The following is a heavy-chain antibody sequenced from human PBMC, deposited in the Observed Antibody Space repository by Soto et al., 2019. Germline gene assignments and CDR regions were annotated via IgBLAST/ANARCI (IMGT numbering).Heavy chain of an antibody. D-gene: IGHD1-26*01. J-gene: IGHJ6*02. CDR1: GFTFSNAW. V-gene: IGHV3-15*01. CDR3: TKSGMGIIDADYYYYGMDV. Sequence: PGGSLRLSCAASGFTFSNAWMSWVRQAPGKWLEWVGRIKSKTDGGTTDYAAPVKGRFTISRDDSKNTLYLQMNSLKTEDTAVYYCTKSGMGIIDADYYYYGMDVWGQGXTVTVSS. CDR2: IKSKTDGGTT.